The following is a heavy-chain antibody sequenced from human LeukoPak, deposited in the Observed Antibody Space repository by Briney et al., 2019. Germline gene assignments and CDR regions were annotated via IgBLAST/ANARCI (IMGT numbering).Heavy chain of an antibody. D-gene: IGHD2-15*01. Sequence: SETLSLTCAVYGGSFSSYYWGWIRQPPGKGLEWIGSIYYSGSTYYNPSLKSRVTISVDTSKNQFSLKLSSVTAADTAVYYCARGGYCSGGSCYVNWFDPWGQGTLVTVSS. CDR1: GGSFSSYY. CDR2: IYYSGST. CDR3: ARGGYCSGGSCYVNWFDP. V-gene: IGHV4-39*07. J-gene: IGHJ5*02.